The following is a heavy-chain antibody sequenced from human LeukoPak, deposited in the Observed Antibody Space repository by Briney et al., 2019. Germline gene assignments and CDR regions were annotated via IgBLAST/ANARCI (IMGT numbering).Heavy chain of an antibody. V-gene: IGHV3-30*02. D-gene: IGHD3-10*01. CDR2: IRYDGSNK. CDR1: GFTFSSYG. J-gene: IGHJ6*03. CDR3: AKGRVMVRGVIRSYYMDV. Sequence: GGSLRLSCAASGFTFSSYGMHWVRQAPGKGLEWVAFIRYDGSNKYYADSVKGRFTISRDNSKNTLYLQMNSLRAEDTAVYYCAKGRVMVRGVIRSYYMDVWGKGTTVTISS.